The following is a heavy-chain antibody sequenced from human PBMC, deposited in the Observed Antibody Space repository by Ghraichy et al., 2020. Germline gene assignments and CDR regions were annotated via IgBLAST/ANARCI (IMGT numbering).Heavy chain of an antibody. CDR2: ISGSGSSI. CDR1: GFPFSGYT. D-gene: IGHD3-22*01. Sequence: SCAASGFPFSGYTMNWVRQAPGKGLEWVSSISGSGSSIYYADSVKGRFTISRDNAKNSLYLQMNSLRAEDTALYYCARDFYYDSSKYSDDAFHIWGQGTMVTVSS. V-gene: IGHV3-21*01. CDR3: ARDFYYDSSKYSDDAFHI. J-gene: IGHJ3*02.